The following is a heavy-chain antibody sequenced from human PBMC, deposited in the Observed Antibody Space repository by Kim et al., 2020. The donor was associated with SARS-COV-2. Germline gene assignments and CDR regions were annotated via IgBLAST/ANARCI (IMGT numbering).Heavy chain of an antibody. D-gene: IGHD3-10*01. V-gene: IGHV4-31*03. Sequence: SETLSLTCTVSGGSISSGGYYWNWIRQHPGKGLEWIGYIHYSGSTYYNPSLKSRVTISVDTSKNQFSLRLSSVTAADTAVYYCARDGYGSGRIDFWGQGTLVTVSS. CDR2: IHYSGST. CDR1: GGSISSGGYY. J-gene: IGHJ4*02. CDR3: ARDGYGSGRIDF.